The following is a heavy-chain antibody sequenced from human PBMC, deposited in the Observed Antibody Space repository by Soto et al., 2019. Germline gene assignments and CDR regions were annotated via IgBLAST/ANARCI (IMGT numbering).Heavy chain of an antibody. V-gene: IGHV4-59*08. D-gene: IGHD3-22*01. J-gene: IGHJ4*01. CDR1: DSPISNYY. CDR3: ARLGGYYQAFNI. Sequence: SXTLSLTCTVSDSPISNYYWGWFRQPPGLGLEWVGYIYYTGTTTYNPSLRSRVAFSLDASKSQFSLNLRSVTAADTAVYYCARLGGYYQAFNIWGPGALVTVPQ. CDR2: IYYTGTT.